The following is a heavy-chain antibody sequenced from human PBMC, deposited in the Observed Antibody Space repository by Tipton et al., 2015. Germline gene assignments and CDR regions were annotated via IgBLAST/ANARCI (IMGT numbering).Heavy chain of an antibody. J-gene: IGHJ6*02. CDR1: GGPLRGYY. Sequence: TLSLTCAVYGGPLRGYYWSWIRQPPGKGLEWIGEIYHDGGTDYNPSLKSRVAMSINTSKNQFSLKLSSVIAADTAVYYCARDVMSYGMDVWGQGTTVTVS. V-gene: IGHV4-34*01. CDR2: IYHDGGT. D-gene: IGHD2-21*01. CDR3: ARDVMSYGMDV.